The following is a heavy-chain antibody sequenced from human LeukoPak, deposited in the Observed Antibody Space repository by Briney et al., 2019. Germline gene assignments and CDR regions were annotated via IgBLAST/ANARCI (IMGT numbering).Heavy chain of an antibody. CDR2: IYYSGST. Sequence: PSETLSLTCTVSGGSISSGDYYWSWIRQPPGKGLEWIGYIYYSGSTYYNPSLKSRVTISVDKSKNQFSLQLNSVTPEDTAVYYCARDQDIVVVPAATNWFDPWGQGTLVTVSS. CDR3: ARDQDIVVVPAATNWFDP. CDR1: GGSISSGDYY. J-gene: IGHJ5*02. V-gene: IGHV4-30-4*08. D-gene: IGHD2-2*01.